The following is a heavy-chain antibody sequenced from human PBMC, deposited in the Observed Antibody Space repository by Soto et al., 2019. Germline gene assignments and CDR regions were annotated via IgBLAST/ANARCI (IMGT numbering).Heavy chain of an antibody. J-gene: IGHJ6*02. Sequence: LRLSCRASGLAFGNYAMNWVRQVPGRGLEWVAGVSTNGRSTYYADSVRGRFTISRDNSKITVYLQMNSLRAEDTAVYYCAKDRAFNYFYGMDVWGQGTTVTVSS. D-gene: IGHD3-10*01. CDR3: AKDRAFNYFYGMDV. V-gene: IGHV3-23*01. CDR1: GLAFGNYA. CDR2: VSTNGRST.